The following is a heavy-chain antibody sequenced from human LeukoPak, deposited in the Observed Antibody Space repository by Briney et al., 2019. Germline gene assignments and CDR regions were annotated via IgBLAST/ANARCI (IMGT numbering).Heavy chain of an antibody. CDR1: GFTFSSYA. V-gene: IGHV3-33*08. J-gene: IGHJ6*02. Sequence: TGGSLRLSCAASGFTFSSYAMHWVRQAPGKGLEWVAVIWYDGSNKYYADSVKGRFTISRDNSKNTLYLQMNSLRAEDTAVYYCARVQTSTGYYSTYYYGMDVWGQGTTVTVSS. D-gene: IGHD3-9*01. CDR3: ARVQTSTGYYSTYYYGMDV. CDR2: IWYDGSNK.